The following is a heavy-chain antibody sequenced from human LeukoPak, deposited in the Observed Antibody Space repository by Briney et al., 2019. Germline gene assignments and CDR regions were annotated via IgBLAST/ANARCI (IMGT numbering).Heavy chain of an antibody. J-gene: IGHJ5*02. D-gene: IGHD3-10*01. Sequence: SETPSLTCAVYGGSFSGYYWSWIRQPPGKGLEWIGEINHSGGTNYNPSLKSRVTISVDTSKNQFSLKLSSVTAADTAVYYCARDLWFGTDEGWFDPWGQGTLVTVSS. CDR1: GGSFSGYY. CDR3: ARDLWFGTDEGWFDP. V-gene: IGHV4-34*01. CDR2: INHSGGT.